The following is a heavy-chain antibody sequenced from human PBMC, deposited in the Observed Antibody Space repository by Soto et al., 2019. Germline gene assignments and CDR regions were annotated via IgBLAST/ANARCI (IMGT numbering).Heavy chain of an antibody. CDR3: EKDTGSPGYCNTGVCYTGWLDT. Sequence: WLSXRLSWSSAVFTFVIYAISLVRHAPGKGRGLVSAISGSGGSTYYADSVKGRFTISRDNSKNTMYLKMNTLRDQDTPVYYCEKDTGSPGYCNTGVCYTGWLDTWGQGTLVTVSS. D-gene: IGHD2-8*01. CDR1: VFTFVIYA. J-gene: IGHJ5*02. CDR2: ISGSGGST. V-gene: IGHV3-23*01.